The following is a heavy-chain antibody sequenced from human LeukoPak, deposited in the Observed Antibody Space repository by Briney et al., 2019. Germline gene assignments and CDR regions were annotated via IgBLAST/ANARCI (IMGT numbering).Heavy chain of an antibody. D-gene: IGHD3-16*02. CDR3: VRDRYGVMITFGGVIAPDY. V-gene: IGHV4-31*03. J-gene: IGHJ4*02. CDR1: GGSISSGNFH. CDR2: IFYTGST. Sequence: SETLSLTCTVSGGSISSGNFHWTWVRQHPGKGLEWIGYIFYTGSTYYNPSLKSRVTISVDTSKNQFSLKLSSVTAADTAVYYCVRDRYGVMITFGGVIAPDYWGQGTLVTVSS.